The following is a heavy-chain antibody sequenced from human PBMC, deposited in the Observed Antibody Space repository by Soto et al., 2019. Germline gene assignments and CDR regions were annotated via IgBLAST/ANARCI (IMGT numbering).Heavy chain of an antibody. CDR2: IWYDGSNK. D-gene: IGHD3-3*01. V-gene: IGHV3-33*01. J-gene: IGHJ6*02. CDR1: GFTFSSYG. Sequence: GGSLRLSCAASGFTFSSYGMHWVRQAPGKGLEWVAVIWYDGSNKYYADSVKGRFTISRDNSKNTLYLQMNSLRAEDTAVYYCARGPAAVGVVINYYYYGMDVWGQGTTVTVSS. CDR3: ARGPAAVGVVINYYYYGMDV.